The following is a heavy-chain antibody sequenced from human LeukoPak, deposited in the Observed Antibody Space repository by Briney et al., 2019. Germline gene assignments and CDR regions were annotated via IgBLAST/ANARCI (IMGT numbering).Heavy chain of an antibody. D-gene: IGHD2-2*01. CDR3: ARGTSGKYWFDP. V-gene: IGHV4-61*08. CDR2: VYYSGST. J-gene: IGHJ5*02. CDR1: GGSISSGGYS. Sequence: PSETLSLTCAVSGGSISSGGYSWNWIRQPPGKGLEWIGYVYYSGSTNYNPSLKSRVAISVDTSKNQFSLKVSSVTAADTAVYYCARGTSGKYWFDPWGQGTLVTVSS.